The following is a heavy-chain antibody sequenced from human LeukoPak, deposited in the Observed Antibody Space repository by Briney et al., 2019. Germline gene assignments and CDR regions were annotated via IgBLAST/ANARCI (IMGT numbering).Heavy chain of an antibody. CDR2: IGSAGDT. J-gene: IGHJ3*02. CDR1: GFTFSSYD. CDR3: ARGALVATSDGAFDI. Sequence: GGSLRLSCAASGFTFSSYDMHWVRHATGKGLEWVSAIGSAGDTYYPGSVKGRFTISRENAKNSLYVQMNSLRAGDTAVYYCARGALVATSDGAFDIWGQGTMVTVSS. D-gene: IGHD5-12*01. V-gene: IGHV3-13*01.